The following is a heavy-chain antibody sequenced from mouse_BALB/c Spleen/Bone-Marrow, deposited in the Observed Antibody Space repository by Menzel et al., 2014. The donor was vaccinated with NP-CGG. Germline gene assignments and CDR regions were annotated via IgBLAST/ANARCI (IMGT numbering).Heavy chain of an antibody. CDR3: ARAGYRYDVGYAMDY. CDR2: ISHSGST. D-gene: IGHD2-14*01. V-gene: IGHV3-8*02. CDR1: GDSITSGY. J-gene: IGHJ4*01. Sequence: VQLQQSGPSLVKPSRTLSLTCSVTGDSITSGYWNWIRKFPGNKLECMGYISHSGSTYYNPSLKSRISITRDTSKNQYYLQLNSVTTEDTATYYCARAGYRYDVGYAMDYWGQGTSVTVSS.